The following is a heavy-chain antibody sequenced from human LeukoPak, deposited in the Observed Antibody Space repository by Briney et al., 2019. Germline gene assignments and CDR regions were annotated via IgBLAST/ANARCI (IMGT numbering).Heavy chain of an antibody. Sequence: PSQTLSLTCAVSGGSISSGGYSWSWIRQPPGKGLEWIGYIYYSGSTYYNPSLKSRVTISVDTSKNQFSLKLSSVTAADTAVYYCAITYYYDSSGSDAFDIWGQGTMVTVSS. V-gene: IGHV4-30-2*03. D-gene: IGHD3-22*01. CDR2: IYYSGST. J-gene: IGHJ3*02. CDR1: GGSISSGGYS. CDR3: AITYYYDSSGSDAFDI.